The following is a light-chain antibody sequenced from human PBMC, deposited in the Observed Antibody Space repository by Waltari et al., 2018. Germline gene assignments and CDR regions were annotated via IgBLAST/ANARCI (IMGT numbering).Light chain of an antibody. Sequence: DIVMTQSPLSLPVTPGEPASISCRSSQSLLHSNGNYYLDWYLQKPGQSPQLLIYLGSNRASGVPDRFSGSGSGTDFTLKISRVEAEDVGVYYCMQALQTPRTFGQGTKVEIK. V-gene: IGKV2-28*01. CDR3: MQALQTPRT. CDR1: QSLLHSNGNYY. CDR2: LGS. J-gene: IGKJ1*01.